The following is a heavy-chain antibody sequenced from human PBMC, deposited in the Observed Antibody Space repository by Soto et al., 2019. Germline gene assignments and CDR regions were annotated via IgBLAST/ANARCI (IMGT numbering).Heavy chain of an antibody. CDR1: GGSISSYY. Sequence: KPSETLALTCTVSGGSISSYYWSWIRQPPGRGLEWIGYIYYSGSTNYNPSLKSRVTISVDTSKNQFSLKLSSVTAADTAVYYCARSRSGSSSSWYFDYWGQGTLVTVSS. V-gene: IGHV4-59*01. CDR3: ARSRSGSSSSWYFDY. D-gene: IGHD6-13*01. CDR2: IYYSGST. J-gene: IGHJ4*02.